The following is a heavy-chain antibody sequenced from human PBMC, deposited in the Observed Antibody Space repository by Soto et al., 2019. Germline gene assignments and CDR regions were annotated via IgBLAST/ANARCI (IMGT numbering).Heavy chain of an antibody. V-gene: IGHV5-51*01. J-gene: IGHJ6*02. D-gene: IGHD5-18*01. CDR2: IYPGDSDT. Sequence: IGWVRQMPGKGLEWMGFIYPGDSDTRYSPSFQGHVTISADKSISTAYLQWSSLKASDTAMYYCASQGVDTAMVRYYYGMDVWGQGTTVTAP. CDR3: ASQGVDTAMVRYYYGMDV.